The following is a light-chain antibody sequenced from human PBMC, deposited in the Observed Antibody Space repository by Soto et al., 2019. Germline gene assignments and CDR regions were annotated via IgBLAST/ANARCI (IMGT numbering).Light chain of an antibody. Sequence: QSALTQPASVSGSPGQSITISCTGTSSDVGGYNYVSWFQHHPGKAPKLIIYDVSNRPSGVSNRFSGSKSGNTASLTISGLQAEDEADYYCSSYTSSSTLVFGTGTKVTVL. CDR2: DVS. V-gene: IGLV2-14*03. J-gene: IGLJ1*01. CDR1: SSDVGGYNY. CDR3: SSYTSSSTLV.